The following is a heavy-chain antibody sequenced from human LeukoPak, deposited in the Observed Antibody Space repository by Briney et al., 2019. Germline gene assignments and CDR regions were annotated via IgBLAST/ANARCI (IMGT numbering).Heavy chain of an antibody. D-gene: IGHD2-21*01. CDR1: GFTFSSYW. Sequence: GGSLRLSCAASGFTFSSYWMSWVRQAPGKGLEWVGNIKQDGSEKYYVDSVKGRFTISRDNAKNSLYLQMNSRRAEDTAVYYCAREPTYCGGDCYWDAFDIWGQGTMVTVSS. J-gene: IGHJ3*02. CDR3: AREPTYCGGDCYWDAFDI. CDR2: IKQDGSEK. V-gene: IGHV3-7*01.